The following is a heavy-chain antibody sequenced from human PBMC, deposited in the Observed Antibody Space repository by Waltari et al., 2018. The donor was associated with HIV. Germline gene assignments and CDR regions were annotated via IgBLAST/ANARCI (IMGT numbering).Heavy chain of an antibody. J-gene: IGHJ5*02. CDR3: AKDEAGAGSPEVWFDP. D-gene: IGHD6-13*01. CDR2: SSDRTGRT. V-gene: IGHV3-23*01. Sequence: EMQLLESGGGLVQPGGSLRLSCAASGSTFSSYAMHWVRQAPGKGLEGVSGSSDRTGRTYYGDAVKGRFTISRDNSKNTLYLQMSSLRVEDTAIYYCAKDEAGAGSPEVWFDPWGQGTLVTVSS. CDR1: GSTFSSYA.